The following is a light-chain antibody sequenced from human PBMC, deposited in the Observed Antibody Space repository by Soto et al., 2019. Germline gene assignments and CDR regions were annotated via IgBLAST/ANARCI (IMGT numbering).Light chain of an antibody. J-gene: IGLJ1*01. CDR3: NSYTSSSTLV. Sequence: QSVLTQPASVSGSPGQSITISCTGTSSDVGGYNYVSWYQQHPGKAPKLMIYEVSHRPSWVSNRFSASKSGNTASLTISGLQAEDEADYYCNSYTSSSTLVFGTGTKLTVL. V-gene: IGLV2-14*01. CDR1: SSDVGGYNY. CDR2: EVS.